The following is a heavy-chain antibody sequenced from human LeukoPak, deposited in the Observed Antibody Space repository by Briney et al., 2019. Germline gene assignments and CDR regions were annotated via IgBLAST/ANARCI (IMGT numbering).Heavy chain of an antibody. D-gene: IGHD3-22*01. CDR2: ISGSGGST. V-gene: IGHV3-23*01. CDR1: GFTVSNSY. Sequence: GGSLRLSCAVSGFTVSNSYMSWVRQAPGKGLEWVSAISGSGGSTYYADSVKGRFTISRDNSKNTLYLQMNSLRAEDTAVYYCAKENMYYYDSSGYYFGYWGQGTLVTVSS. CDR3: AKENMYYYDSSGYYFGY. J-gene: IGHJ4*02.